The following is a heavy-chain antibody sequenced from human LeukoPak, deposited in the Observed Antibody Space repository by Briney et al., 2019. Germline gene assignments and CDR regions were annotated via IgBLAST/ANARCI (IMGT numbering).Heavy chain of an antibody. Sequence: PSETLSLTCAVYGGSFSGYYWSWIRQPPGKGLEWIGEINHSGSTNYNPSLKSRVTISVDTSKNQFSLKLSSVTAADTAVYYCARDTRSHYFDYWGQGTLVTVSS. J-gene: IGHJ4*02. V-gene: IGHV4-34*01. CDR1: GGSFSGYY. CDR2: INHSGST. CDR3: ARDTRSHYFDY.